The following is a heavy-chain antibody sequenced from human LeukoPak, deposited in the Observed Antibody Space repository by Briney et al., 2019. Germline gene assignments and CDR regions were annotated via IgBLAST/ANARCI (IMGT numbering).Heavy chain of an antibody. V-gene: IGHV3-23*01. J-gene: IGHJ6*03. D-gene: IGHD3-3*01. Sequence: SGGSLRLSCAASGFTFSSYAMSWVRQVPGKGLEWVSAISGSGGSTYYADSVKGRFTISRDNSKNTLYLQMNSLRAEDTAVYYCAKAVHDFSPHYYYYMDVWGKGTTVTVSS. CDR1: GFTFSSYA. CDR3: AKAVHDFSPHYYYYMDV. CDR2: ISGSGGST.